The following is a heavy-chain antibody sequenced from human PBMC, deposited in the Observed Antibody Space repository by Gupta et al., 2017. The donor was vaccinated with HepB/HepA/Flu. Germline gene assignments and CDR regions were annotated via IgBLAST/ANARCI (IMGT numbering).Heavy chain of an antibody. CDR2: IWNDGSEK. CDR3: ARDAWGSSSWLDV. Sequence: QVQMVESGGGAVQPGRSLRLSCAGSGFTFSTFAMHWVRQAPGKGLEWVAVIWNDGSEKYYADSVKGRFTISRDNSNSAVYLQMNSLRVEDTAVYYCARDAWGSSSWLDVWGQGTMVTVSS. D-gene: IGHD6-13*01. CDR1: GFTFSTFA. V-gene: IGHV3-33*01. J-gene: IGHJ6*02.